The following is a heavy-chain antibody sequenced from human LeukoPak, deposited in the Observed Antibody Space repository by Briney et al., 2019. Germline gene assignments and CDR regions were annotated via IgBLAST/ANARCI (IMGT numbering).Heavy chain of an antibody. J-gene: IGHJ4*02. CDR3: ARSRSGWYKYYFDY. V-gene: IGHV3-7*01. CDR1: GFTFSSYW. Sequence: GSLRLSCAASGFTFSSYWMSWVRQAPGKGLEWVANIKQDGSEKYYVDSVKGRFTISRDNAKNSLYLQMNSLRAEDTAVYYCARSRSGWYKYYFDYWGQGTLVTVSS. D-gene: IGHD6-19*01. CDR2: IKQDGSEK.